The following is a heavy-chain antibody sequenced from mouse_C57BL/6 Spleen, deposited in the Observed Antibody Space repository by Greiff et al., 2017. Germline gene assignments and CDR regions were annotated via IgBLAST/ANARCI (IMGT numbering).Heavy chain of an antibody. Sequence: VQLQQSGPELVKPGASVKIPCKASGYTFTDYNMDWVKQSHGKSLEWIGDINPNNGGTIYNQKFKGKATLTVDKSSSTAYMELRSLTSEDTAVYDCARWGDGYSAWFAYWGQGTLVTVSA. CDR2: INPNNGGT. J-gene: IGHJ3*01. CDR3: ARWGDGYSAWFAY. D-gene: IGHD2-3*01. CDR1: GYTFTDYN. V-gene: IGHV1-18*01.